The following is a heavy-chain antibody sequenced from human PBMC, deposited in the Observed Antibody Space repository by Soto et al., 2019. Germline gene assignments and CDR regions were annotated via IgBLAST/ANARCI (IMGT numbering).Heavy chain of an antibody. CDR3: ARPGNPDYGDYAGGAFDI. CDR2: ISSSGSTI. J-gene: IGHJ3*02. Sequence: PGGSLRLSCAASGFTFSSYEMNWVRQAPGKGLEWVSYISSSGSTIYYADSVKGRFTISRDNAKNSLYLQMNSLRAEDTAVYYCARPGNPDYGDYAGGAFDIWGQGTMVTVSS. D-gene: IGHD4-17*01. V-gene: IGHV3-48*03. CDR1: GFTFSSYE.